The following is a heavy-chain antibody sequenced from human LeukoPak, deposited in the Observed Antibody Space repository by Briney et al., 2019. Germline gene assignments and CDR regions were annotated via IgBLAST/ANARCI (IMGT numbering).Heavy chain of an antibody. V-gene: IGHV4-39*01. J-gene: IGHJ4*02. CDR2: IYYSGST. CDR1: GGSISSSSYY. D-gene: IGHD6-6*01. Sequence: SETLSLTCTVSGGSISSSSYYWGWVRQPPGKGLEWIGSIYYSGSTYYNPSLKSRVTISVDTSKNQFSLKLSSVTAADTAVYYCARLKQLAGGFDYWGQGTLVTVSS. CDR3: ARLKQLAGGFDY.